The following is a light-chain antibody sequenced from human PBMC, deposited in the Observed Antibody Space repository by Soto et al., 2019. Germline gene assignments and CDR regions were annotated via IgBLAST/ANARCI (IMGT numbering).Light chain of an antibody. CDR1: SSDVGGYNY. V-gene: IGLV2-8*01. CDR2: EVS. J-gene: IGLJ2*01. CDR3: SSYAGSDIVV. Sequence: QSALTQPPSASGSPGQSVAISCTGTSSDVGGYNYVSWYQQSAGKAPKLMIYEVSKRPSGVPDRFSGSKSGNTASLTVSGLQAEDEADYYCSSYAGSDIVVFGGGTKLTVL.